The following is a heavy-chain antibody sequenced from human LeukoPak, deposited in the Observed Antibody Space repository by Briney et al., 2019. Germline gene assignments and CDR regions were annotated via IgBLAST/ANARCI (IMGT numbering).Heavy chain of an antibody. Sequence: ASVKVSCKASGYTFTGYYMHWVRQAPGQGLEWMGWINPNSGGTNYAQKFQGRVTMTRDTSINTAYMELSRLSSADTAVYCCGRDGSGSYEVDYWGQGTLVTVSS. CDR3: GRDGSGSYEVDY. CDR1: GYTFTGYY. J-gene: IGHJ4*02. D-gene: IGHD1-26*01. CDR2: INPNSGGT. V-gene: IGHV1-2*02.